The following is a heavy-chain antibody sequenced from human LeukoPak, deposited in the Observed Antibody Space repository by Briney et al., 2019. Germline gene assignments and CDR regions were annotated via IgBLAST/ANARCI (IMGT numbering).Heavy chain of an antibody. CDR1: GYTFTGYY. CDR3: ARGTYYYDSSGYYVPFDY. V-gene: IGHV1-2*02. D-gene: IGHD3-22*01. CDR2: INPNSGGT. Sequence: ASVKVSCKASGYTFTGYYMHWVRQALGQGLEWMGWINPNSGGTNYAQKFQGRVTMTRDTSISTAYMELSRLRSDDTAVYYCARGTYYYDSSGYYVPFDYWGQGALVTVSS. J-gene: IGHJ4*02.